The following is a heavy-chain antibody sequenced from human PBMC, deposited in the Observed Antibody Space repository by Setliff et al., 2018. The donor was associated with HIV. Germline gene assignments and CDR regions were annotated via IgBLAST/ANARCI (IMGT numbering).Heavy chain of an antibody. CDR3: APVSSGWFDP. Sequence: ASVKVSCKVSGYSLTELSMHWVRQAPGKGLEWMGGFDPDDGETVYAQQFQGRVTMTEDTSTDTAYMELTSLRSEDTAMYYCAPVSSGWFDPWGQGTPVTVS. CDR2: FDPDDGET. J-gene: IGHJ5*02. D-gene: IGHD6-25*01. CDR1: GYSLTELS. V-gene: IGHV1-24*01.